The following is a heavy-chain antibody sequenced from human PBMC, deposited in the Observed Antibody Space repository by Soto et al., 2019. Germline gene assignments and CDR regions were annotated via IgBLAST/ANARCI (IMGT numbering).Heavy chain of an antibody. J-gene: IGHJ4*02. D-gene: IGHD6-19*01. CDR1: GFRFSIYS. CDR2: ITSDTNTI. CDR3: ARSVEGHFDY. V-gene: IGHV3-48*02. Sequence: EVQLVESGGGLAQPGGSLRLSCAASGFRFSIYSMNWVRQAPGKGLEWSAYITSDTNTIKYADSVKGRFTISRDNAKNSVYLQMNSLRDEDTAVYYCARSVEGHFDYWGQGTVVTVSS.